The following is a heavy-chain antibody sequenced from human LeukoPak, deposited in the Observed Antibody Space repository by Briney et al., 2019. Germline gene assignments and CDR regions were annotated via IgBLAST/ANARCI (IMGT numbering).Heavy chain of an antibody. D-gene: IGHD3-10*01. CDR1: GFTFSSYG. V-gene: IGHV3-30*03. CDR2: ISYDGSNK. CDR3: ARAMVRGVIRSGMDV. Sequence: GGSLRLSCAASGFTFSSYGMHWVRQAPGKGLEWVAVISYDGSNKYYADSVKGRFTISRDNSKNTLYLQMNSLRAEDTAVYYCARAMVRGVIRSGMDVWGQGTTVTVSS. J-gene: IGHJ6*02.